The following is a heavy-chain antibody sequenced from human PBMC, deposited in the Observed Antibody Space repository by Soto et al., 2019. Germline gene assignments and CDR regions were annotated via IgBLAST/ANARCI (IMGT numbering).Heavy chain of an antibody. V-gene: IGHV3-9*01. CDR2: ISWNSGSI. D-gene: IGHD6-19*01. CDR3: AKDMGLAVAVRLDETTFDY. J-gene: IGHJ4*02. Sequence: GGSLRLSCAASGFTFDDYAMHWVRQAPGKGLEWVSGISWNSGSIGYADSVKGRFTISRDNAKNSLYLQMNSLRAEDTALYYCAKDMGLAVAVRLDETTFDYWGQGTLVTVSS. CDR1: GFTFDDYA.